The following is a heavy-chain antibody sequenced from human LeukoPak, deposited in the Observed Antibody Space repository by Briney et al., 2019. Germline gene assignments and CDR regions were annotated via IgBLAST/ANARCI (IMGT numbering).Heavy chain of an antibody. CDR1: GGSISSGGYS. Sequence: SQTLSLTCAVSGGSISSGGYSWSWIRQPPGKGLEWIGYIYHSGSTYYNPSLKSRVTISVDTSKNQFSLKLSSVTAADTAVYYCAREYSSSHFDYWGQGTLVTVSS. V-gene: IGHV4-30-2*01. D-gene: IGHD6-6*01. CDR3: AREYSSSHFDY. CDR2: IYHSGST. J-gene: IGHJ4*02.